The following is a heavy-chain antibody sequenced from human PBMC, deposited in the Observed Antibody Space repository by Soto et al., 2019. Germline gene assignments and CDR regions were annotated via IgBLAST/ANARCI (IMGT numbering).Heavy chain of an antibody. V-gene: IGHV3-30*18. D-gene: IGHD2-15*01. CDR1: GLTLSSYG. CDR3: AKDLVAASY. Sequence: GSLSLSGAAAGLTLSSYGMHWVRQAPGKGLEWVAVISYDGSNKYYADSVKGRFTISRDNSKNTLYLQMNSLRAEDKAVYYCAKDLVAASYWGQGTLVTVSS. J-gene: IGHJ4*02. CDR2: ISYDGSNK.